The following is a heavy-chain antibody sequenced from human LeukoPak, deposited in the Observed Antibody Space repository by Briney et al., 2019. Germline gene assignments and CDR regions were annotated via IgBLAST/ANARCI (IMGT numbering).Heavy chain of an antibody. CDR1: GCSISSYS. Sequence: ETLSLTCTVSGCSISSYSWTWIRQPAGKGVEWIGRIYTSGSTNYNPSLKSRVTMSVDTSKNQFSLKLSSVTAADTAVYYCAREFRRGAARHPNWFDPWGQGTLVTVSS. J-gene: IGHJ5*02. CDR2: IYTSGST. CDR3: AREFRRGAARHPNWFDP. D-gene: IGHD6-6*01. V-gene: IGHV4-4*07.